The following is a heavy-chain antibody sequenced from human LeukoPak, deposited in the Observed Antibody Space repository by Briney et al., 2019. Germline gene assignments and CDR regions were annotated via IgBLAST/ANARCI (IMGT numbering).Heavy chain of an antibody. CDR3: ARVVLGAARRNDY. J-gene: IGHJ4*02. CDR1: GFTFSDYS. Sequence: GGSLRLSCAASGFTFSDYSMNWVRQAPGKGLEWVSSITSSGTYIYYADSVKGRFTISRDNAKNSLYLQMNSLRAEDTAVYYCARVVLGAARRNDYWGQGTLVTVSS. CDR2: ITSSGTYI. D-gene: IGHD6-6*01. V-gene: IGHV3-21*01.